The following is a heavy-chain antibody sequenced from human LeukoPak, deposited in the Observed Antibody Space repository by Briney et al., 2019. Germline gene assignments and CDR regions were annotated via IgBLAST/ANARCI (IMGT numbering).Heavy chain of an antibody. CDR3: ARAPNDYYYYYYMDV. CDR1: GYTFTSYD. CDR2: MNPNSGNT. J-gene: IGHJ6*03. Sequence: ASVKVSCKASGYTFTSYDINWVRQATGQGLEWMGWMNPNSGNTGYAQKFQGRVTITRNTSISTAYMELSSLRSEDTAVYYCARAPNDYYYYYYMDVWGKGTTVTVSS. V-gene: IGHV1-8*03.